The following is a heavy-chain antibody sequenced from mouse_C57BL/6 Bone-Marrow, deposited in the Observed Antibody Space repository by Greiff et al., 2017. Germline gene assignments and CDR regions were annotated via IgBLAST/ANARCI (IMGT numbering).Heavy chain of an antibody. J-gene: IGHJ3*01. V-gene: IGHV14-4*01. CDR1: GFNIKDDY. CDR3: TTGSSPAWFAY. D-gene: IGHD1-1*01. CDR2: IDPENGDT. Sequence: EVQLQQSGAELVRPGASVKLSCTASGFNIKDDYMHWVKQRPEQGLEWIGWIDPENGDTEYASKFQGKATITADTASNTAYQQLSSLTSEDTAVYYCTTGSSPAWFAYWGQGTLVTVSA.